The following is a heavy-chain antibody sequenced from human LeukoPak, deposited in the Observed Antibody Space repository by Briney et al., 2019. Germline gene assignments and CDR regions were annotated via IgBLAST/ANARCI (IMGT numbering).Heavy chain of an antibody. V-gene: IGHV1-69*13. D-gene: IGHD4-11*01. Sequence: ASVTVSCKDSGCTFSRYAISWVRQAPGQGLEWMGGIIPIFGTANYAQRFQGRVTITADESTSTAYMEMSSLRSEDTAVYYCARVHLVTYYFDYWGQGTLVTVSS. CDR2: IIPIFGTA. CDR3: ARVHLVTYYFDY. CDR1: GCTFSRYA. J-gene: IGHJ4*02.